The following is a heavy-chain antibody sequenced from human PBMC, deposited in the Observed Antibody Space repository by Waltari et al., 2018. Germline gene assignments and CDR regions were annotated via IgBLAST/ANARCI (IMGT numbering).Heavy chain of an antibody. CDR3: ATSPRITIFGVVREDY. D-gene: IGHD3-3*01. CDR1: GYTFTGYY. V-gene: IGHV1-2*06. CDR2: INPNSGGT. Sequence: QVQLVQSGAEVKKPGASVKVSCKASGYTFTGYYMHWVRQAPGQGLEWMGRINPNSGGTNYAQKCQGRVTMTRDTSISTAYMELSRLRSDDTAVYYCATSPRITIFGVVREDYWGQGTLVTVSS. J-gene: IGHJ4*02.